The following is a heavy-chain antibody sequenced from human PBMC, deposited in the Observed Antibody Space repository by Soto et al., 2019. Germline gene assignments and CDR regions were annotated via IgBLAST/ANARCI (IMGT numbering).Heavy chain of an antibody. CDR1: GFTFSSYG. J-gene: IGHJ4*02. CDR3: ARDSLESDYGDYGGYFDY. Sequence: GGSLRLSCAASGFTFSSYGMHWVRQAPGKGLEWVAVIWYDGSNKYYADSVKGRFTISRDNSKNTLYLQMNSLRAEDTAVYYCARDSLESDYGDYGGYFDYWGQGTLVTVSS. D-gene: IGHD4-17*01. V-gene: IGHV3-33*01. CDR2: IWYDGSNK.